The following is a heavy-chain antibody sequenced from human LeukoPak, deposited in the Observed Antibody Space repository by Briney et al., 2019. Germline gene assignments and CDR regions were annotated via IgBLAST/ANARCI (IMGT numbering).Heavy chain of an antibody. D-gene: IGHD1-1*01. V-gene: IGHV3-11*01. CDR2: ISSSGDTI. CDR1: GFIFSDYY. CDR3: ARQVQEWPGGC. J-gene: IGHJ4*02. Sequence: PGGSLRLSCAASGFIFSDYYMSWIRQAPGKGLEWLSYISSSGDTIYYADSVKGRFTISRDNAKNSLYLQMNSLRAEDTAMYYCARQVQEWPGGCWGQGTLVTVSS.